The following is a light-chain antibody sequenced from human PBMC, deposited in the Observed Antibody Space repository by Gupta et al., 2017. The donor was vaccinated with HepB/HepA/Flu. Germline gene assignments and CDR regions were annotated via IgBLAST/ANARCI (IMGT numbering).Light chain of an antibody. CDR3: AKWDDKLWV. CDR1: SSNIGTNY. J-gene: IGLJ3*02. CDR2: RNN. Sequence: QSVLTQPPSASVTPGQRVTISCSGGSSNIGTNYVYWYQQLPGTAPILRSYRNNQRPSGVPDRFSASKSGTSASMAISGLRSEDDDYYYCAKWDDKLWVFGGGTRLTVL. V-gene: IGLV1-47*01.